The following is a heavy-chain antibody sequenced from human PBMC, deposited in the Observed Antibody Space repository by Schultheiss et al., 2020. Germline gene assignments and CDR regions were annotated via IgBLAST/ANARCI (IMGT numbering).Heavy chain of an antibody. CDR3: ARDVTTETLYAFDI. J-gene: IGHJ3*02. D-gene: IGHD4-17*01. CDR1: GFTFSSYG. CDR2: IWYDGSNK. V-gene: IGHV3-33*01. Sequence: GGSLRLSCAASGFTFSSYGMHWVRQAPGKGLEWVAVIWYDGSNKYYADSVKGRFTISRDNSGNSLYLQMNSLRVEDTAVYYCARDVTTETLYAFDIWGQGTKVTVSS.